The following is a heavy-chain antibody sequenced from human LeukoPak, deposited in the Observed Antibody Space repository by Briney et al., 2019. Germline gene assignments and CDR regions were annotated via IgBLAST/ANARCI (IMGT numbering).Heavy chain of an antibody. D-gene: IGHD2-2*01. CDR2: ISSSSSYI. J-gene: IGHJ6*03. CDR1: GFTFSSYA. V-gene: IGHV3-21*01. Sequence: GGSLRLSCAASGFTFSSYAMHWVRQAPGKGLEWVSSISSSSSYIYYADSVKGRFTISRDNAKNSLYLQMNSLRAEDTAVYYCARVPAEYYYYYYMDVWGKGTTVTVSS. CDR3: ARVPAEYYYYYYMDV.